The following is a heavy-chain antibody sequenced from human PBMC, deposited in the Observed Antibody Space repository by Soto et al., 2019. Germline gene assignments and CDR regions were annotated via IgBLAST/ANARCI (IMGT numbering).Heavy chain of an antibody. CDR3: VTVNLVGAAYYFDY. CDR1: GVSISNGDYY. J-gene: IGHJ4*02. D-gene: IGHD1-26*01. Sequence: SVTMSVTSPVSGVSISNGDYYWGWIRQPPGKGLEWIGYVYYSGTTYSHPSLNSRVSISVDTSENQFSLRLTSVTAADTAVYYCVTVNLVGAAYYFDYCGPAPLVTGSA. V-gene: IGHV4-30-4*01. CDR2: VYYSGTT.